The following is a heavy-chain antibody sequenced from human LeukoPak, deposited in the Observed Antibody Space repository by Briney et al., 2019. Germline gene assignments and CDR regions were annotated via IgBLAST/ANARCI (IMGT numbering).Heavy chain of an antibody. CDR1: GFTFSTYY. V-gene: IGHV3-21*01. CDR2: ISTSSSYI. Sequence: GGSLGLSCAASGFTFSTYYMNWVRQAPGKGLEWVSSISTSSSYIYYADAVKGRFTISRDNAKNSLYLQINSLRAEDTAVYYCARVGLDRRGYSGYEAFDYWGQGTLVTVSS. D-gene: IGHD5-12*01. CDR3: ARVGLDRRGYSGYEAFDY. J-gene: IGHJ4*02.